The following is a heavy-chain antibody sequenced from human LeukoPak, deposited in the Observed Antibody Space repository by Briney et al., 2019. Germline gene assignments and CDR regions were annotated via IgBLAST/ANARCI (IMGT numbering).Heavy chain of an antibody. D-gene: IGHD3-3*01. Sequence: GGSLRLSCAASGFTFSSYAMSWVRQAPGKGLEWVSSISSSSSYIYYADSVKGRFTISRDNAKNSLYLQMNSLRAEDTAVYYCARAFYDFWSGYPGSYYYYYGMDVWGQGTTVTVSS. CDR1: GFTFSSYA. CDR3: ARAFYDFWSGYPGSYYYYYGMDV. V-gene: IGHV3-21*01. J-gene: IGHJ6*02. CDR2: ISSSSSYI.